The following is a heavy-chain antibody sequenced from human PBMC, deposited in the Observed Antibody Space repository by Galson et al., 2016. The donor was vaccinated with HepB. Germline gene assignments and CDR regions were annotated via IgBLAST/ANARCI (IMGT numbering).Heavy chain of an antibody. CDR2: IKQDGSGT. CDR3: AKNDILTGYSAFDY. D-gene: IGHD3-9*01. CDR1: RFTISRYW. J-gene: IGHJ4*02. V-gene: IGHV3-7*01. Sequence: SLRLSCAAPRFTISRYWMSWVRQAPGKGLEWVANIKQDGSGTYYVDSVKGRFTISRDNSKNTLYLQMNSLRAEDTAVYYCAKNDILTGYSAFDYWGQGTLVTFSS.